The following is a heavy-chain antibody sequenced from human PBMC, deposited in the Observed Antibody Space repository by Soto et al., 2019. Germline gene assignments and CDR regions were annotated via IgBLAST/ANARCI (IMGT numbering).Heavy chain of an antibody. J-gene: IGHJ4*02. CDR3: AKDGYYDYIWGSYSILAYFDY. CDR2: ISGSGGST. V-gene: IGHV3-23*01. Sequence: GGSLRLSCAASGFTFSSYAMSWVRQAPGKGLEWVSAISGSGGSTYYADSVKGRFTISRDNSKNTLYLQMNSLRAEETAVYYCAKDGYYDYIWGSYSILAYFDYWGQGTLVTVSS. CDR1: GFTFSSYA. D-gene: IGHD3-16*01.